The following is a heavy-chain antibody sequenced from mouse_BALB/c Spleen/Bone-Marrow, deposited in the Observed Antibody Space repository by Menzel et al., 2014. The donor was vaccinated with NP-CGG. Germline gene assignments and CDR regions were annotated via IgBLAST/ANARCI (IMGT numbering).Heavy chain of an antibody. CDR2: IYPSDSYS. CDR1: GYTFXNYW. V-gene: IGHV1S126*01. CDR3: TRRDRYDYYGVDY. Sequence: QVQLKQSGAELVRPGASVKVSCKASGYTFXNYWINWVRQRPGQGLEWIGNIYPSDSYSNYNQKFKDKATLTVDKSSSTAYMQLSSPTSEDSAVYYCTRRDRYDYYGVDYWGQGTSVTVSS. J-gene: IGHJ4*01. D-gene: IGHD2-14*01.